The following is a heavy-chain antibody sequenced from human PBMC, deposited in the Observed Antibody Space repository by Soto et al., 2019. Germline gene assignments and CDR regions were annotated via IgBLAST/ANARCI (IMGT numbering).Heavy chain of an antibody. V-gene: IGHV4-4*02. D-gene: IGHD2-2*01. J-gene: IGHJ5*02. CDR1: GGSISSGTW. Sequence: PSETLSLSCAVSGGSISSGTWCSCVRQPPGRGLEWIGEIYHSGSPNYNPSLKSRVTMSVDKSKNLFSLRLSSVTAADSALYYCARRVPAAPNWFDPWGQGTLVTVSS. CDR3: ARRVPAAPNWFDP. CDR2: IYHSGSP.